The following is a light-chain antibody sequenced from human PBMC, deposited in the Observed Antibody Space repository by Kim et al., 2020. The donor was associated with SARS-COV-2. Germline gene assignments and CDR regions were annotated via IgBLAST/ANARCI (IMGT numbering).Light chain of an antibody. CDR2: AAS. Sequence: DIQMTQSPTSLSASVGDRVTITCRASQGIGNFLGWFQQKPGKAPRSLICAASTLQNGVPSRFSGSGSGTDFTLTISDLQPEDFATYYCHQYNNYPITFGQGTRLEI. V-gene: IGKV1-16*01. CDR1: QGIGNF. J-gene: IGKJ5*01. CDR3: HQYNNYPIT.